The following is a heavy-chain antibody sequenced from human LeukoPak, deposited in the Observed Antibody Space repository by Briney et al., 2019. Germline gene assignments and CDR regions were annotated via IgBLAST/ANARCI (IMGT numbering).Heavy chain of an antibody. CDR2: ISSSSSTI. D-gene: IGHD3-22*01. V-gene: IGHV3-48*01. CDR3: ARAPAYYYDSSGYPSPYNWFDP. Sequence: GGSLRLSCAASGFTFSSYSMYWVRQAPGKGLEWVSYISSSSSTIYYADSVKGRFTIPRDNAKNSLYLQMNSLRAEDTAVYYCARAPAYYYDSSGYPSPYNWFDPWGQGTLVTVSS. J-gene: IGHJ5*02. CDR1: GFTFSSYS.